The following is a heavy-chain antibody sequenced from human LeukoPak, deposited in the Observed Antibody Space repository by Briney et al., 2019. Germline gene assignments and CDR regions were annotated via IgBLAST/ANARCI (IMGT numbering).Heavy chain of an antibody. CDR1: GLHFSGTA. CDR3: AKDGAQYSSGPECDP. CDR2: ISHDGMNA. J-gene: IGHJ5*02. V-gene: IGHV3-23*01. Sequence: GGSLRLSCAASGLHFSGTAMSWVRQAPGKGLEWVSAISHDGMNAYYADSVKGRFTISRDDSKKTVSLEMSSLTAADTGVYYCAKDGAQYSSGPECDPRGQGALVTVSP. D-gene: IGHD6-19*01.